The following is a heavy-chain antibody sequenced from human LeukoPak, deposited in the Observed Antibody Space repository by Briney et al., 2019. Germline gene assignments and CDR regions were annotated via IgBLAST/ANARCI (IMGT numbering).Heavy chain of an antibody. J-gene: IGHJ4*02. Sequence: LGASVKVSCKASGYTFTSYDINWVRQATGQGLEWMGWMNPNSGNTGYAQKFQGRVTMTRSTSISTAYMELSSLRSEDTAVYYCARVRAMITFGGVIDHFDYRGQGTLVTVSS. CDR3: ARVRAMITFGGVIDHFDY. CDR2: MNPNSGNT. D-gene: IGHD3-16*02. CDR1: GYTFTSYD. V-gene: IGHV1-8*01.